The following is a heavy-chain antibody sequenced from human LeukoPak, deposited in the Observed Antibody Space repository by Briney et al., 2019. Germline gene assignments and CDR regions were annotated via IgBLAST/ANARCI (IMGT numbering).Heavy chain of an antibody. V-gene: IGHV3-11*04. CDR3: AREAVAPYYFDY. CDR1: GFTFSDYY. J-gene: IGHJ4*02. Sequence: PGGSLRLSCAASGFTFSDYYMSWIRQAPGKGLEWVSYISSSGSTIYYADSVKGRFTISRDNSKNTLYLQMNSLRAEDTAVYYCAREAVAPYYFDYWGQGTLVTVSS. D-gene: IGHD6-19*01. CDR2: ISSSGSTI.